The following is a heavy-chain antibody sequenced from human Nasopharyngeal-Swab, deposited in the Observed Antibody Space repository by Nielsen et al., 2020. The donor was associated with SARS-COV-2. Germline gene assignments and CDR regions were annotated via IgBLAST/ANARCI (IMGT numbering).Heavy chain of an antibody. CDR3: ARHRGATVITDIDY. CDR2: IYPYDSDI. Sequence: GESLKIPCQCSGYTFTNYWIGWVRQMPGRGLEWMGVIYPYDSDIRYSPSFRGQVTISADKSINTAYLQWSSLKASDTAVYYCARHRGATVITDIDYWGPGSLVTVSS. V-gene: IGHV5-51*01. CDR1: GYTFTNYW. D-gene: IGHD2-21*01. J-gene: IGHJ4*02.